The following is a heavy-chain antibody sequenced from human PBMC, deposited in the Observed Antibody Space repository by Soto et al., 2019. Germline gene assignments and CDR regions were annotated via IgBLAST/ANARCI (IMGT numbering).Heavy chain of an antibody. CDR1: GFTFSSYA. Sequence: GGSLRLSCAASGFTFSSYAMSWVRQAPGKGLEWVSAISGSGGSTYYADSVKGRFTISRDNSKNTLYLQMNSLRAEDTAVYYCAKRSVAVASFFYYFYYWGQGTMVTVSS. CDR2: ISGSGGST. CDR3: AKRSVAVASFFYYFYY. D-gene: IGHD6-19*01. J-gene: IGHJ4*02. V-gene: IGHV3-23*01.